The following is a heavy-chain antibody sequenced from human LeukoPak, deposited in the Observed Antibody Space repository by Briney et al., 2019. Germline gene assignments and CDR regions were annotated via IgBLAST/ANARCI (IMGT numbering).Heavy chain of an antibody. Sequence: SETLSLTCTVSGGSISSHYWSWIRQPPGKGLEWIGYIYYSGSTNYNPSLKSRVTMSVDTSKNQFSLKLSSVTAADTAVYYCARVLRYYYYYMDVWGKGTTVTVSS. CDR3: ARVLRYYYYYMDV. CDR2: IYYSGST. V-gene: IGHV4-59*11. J-gene: IGHJ6*03. CDR1: GGSISSHY.